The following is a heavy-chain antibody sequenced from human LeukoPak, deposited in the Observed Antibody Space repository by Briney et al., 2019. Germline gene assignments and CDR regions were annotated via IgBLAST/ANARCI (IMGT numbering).Heavy chain of an antibody. V-gene: IGHV3-21*06. CDR1: GFAFSSYN. CDR2: ISTTSTYI. D-gene: IGHD2-2*01. J-gene: IGHJ4*02. Sequence: GGSLRLSCAASGFAFSSYNMKWVRQAPGKGLEWVSFISTTSTYIYYADSVKGRFTVSRDNSKNLLYLQLNSLRVEDTAVYYCARAGTCSSTSCDGGIEYWGQGTLVTVSS. CDR3: ARAGTCSSTSCDGGIEY.